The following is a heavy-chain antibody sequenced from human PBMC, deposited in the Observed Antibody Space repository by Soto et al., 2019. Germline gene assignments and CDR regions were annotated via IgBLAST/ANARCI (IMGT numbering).Heavy chain of an antibody. CDR3: ARDWEQWLVMVYCYGMDV. D-gene: IGHD6-19*01. J-gene: IGHJ6*02. Sequence: KFQGRVTITRDTSASTAYMELSSLRSEDTAVYYCARDWEQWLVMVYCYGMDVWGQGTTVTVSS. V-gene: IGHV1-3*01.